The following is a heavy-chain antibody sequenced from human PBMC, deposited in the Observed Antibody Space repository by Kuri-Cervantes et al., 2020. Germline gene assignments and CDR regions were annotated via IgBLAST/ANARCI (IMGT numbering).Heavy chain of an antibody. Sequence: GESLKISCAASGFTFSSYWMSWVRQAPGKGLEWVSGINWNGGSTGYADSVKGRFTISRDNAKNSLYLQMNSLRAEDTALYHCARESGSGSPYWGQGTLVTVSS. CDR1: GFTFSSYW. D-gene: IGHD1-26*01. CDR3: ARESGSGSPY. CDR2: INWNGGST. V-gene: IGHV3-20*01. J-gene: IGHJ4*02.